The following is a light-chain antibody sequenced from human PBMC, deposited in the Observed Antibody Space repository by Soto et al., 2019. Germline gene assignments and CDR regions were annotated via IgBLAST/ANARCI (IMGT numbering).Light chain of an antibody. V-gene: IGKV1-5*01. J-gene: IGKJ1*01. CDR2: DAS. CDR3: QQYKSFWT. CDR1: QTITNW. Sequence: DIQMTQSPSTLSASVGDRVTTTCRSSQTITNWLAWYQQKPGKAPRLLIYDASSLESWVPSRFSGSGSGTEFTLTISSLQSEDFATYYCQQYKSFWTFGQGTKVDIK.